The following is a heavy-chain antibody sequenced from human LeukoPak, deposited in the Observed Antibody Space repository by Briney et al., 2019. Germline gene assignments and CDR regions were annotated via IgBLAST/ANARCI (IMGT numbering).Heavy chain of an antibody. Sequence: SETLSLTCTVSGCSIRSYYWSWIRQSPGKGLEWIGYIYIYHSGSTSYNPSLESRVTISVDTSKNQFSLNLNSATAPDTAVYYCASGTYYYFDFWGQGALVTVSS. CDR1: GCSIRSYY. CDR3: ASGTYYYFDF. J-gene: IGHJ4*02. V-gene: IGHV4-59*01. D-gene: IGHD6-13*01. CDR2: IYIYHSGST.